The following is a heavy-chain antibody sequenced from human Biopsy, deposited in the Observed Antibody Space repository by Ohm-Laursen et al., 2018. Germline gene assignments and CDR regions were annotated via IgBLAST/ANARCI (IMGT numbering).Heavy chain of an antibody. CDR1: GYTLAGFG. CDR2: ISANSGNT. D-gene: IGHD6-19*01. Sequence: SSVKVSCKASGYTLAGFGVGWVRQAPGQGLEWMGWISANSGNTNYAQKFQGRVTMTADTSTSTAYMELRSLTSDDTAIYYCARGMAVAVTLHYFDYWGQGSLLTVSS. V-gene: IGHV1-18*01. J-gene: IGHJ4*02. CDR3: ARGMAVAVTLHYFDY.